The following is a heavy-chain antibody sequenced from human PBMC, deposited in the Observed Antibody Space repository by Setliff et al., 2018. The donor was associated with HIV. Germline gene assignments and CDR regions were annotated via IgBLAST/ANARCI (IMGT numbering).Heavy chain of an antibody. CDR2: IYDTGKI. V-gene: IGHV4-59*01. CDR1: GGSFSSYF. J-gene: IGHJ4*02. D-gene: IGHD3-10*01. CDR3: ARVLFGQSGSYKNYYFDY. Sequence: SETLSLTCIVSGGSFSSYFWSWIRQSPGKGLEWIGNIYDTGKINYNPSLKGRVTMSIDMSEDQFSLNLRSVTAANTATYYCARVLFGQSGSYKNYYFDYWGQGTLVTVSS.